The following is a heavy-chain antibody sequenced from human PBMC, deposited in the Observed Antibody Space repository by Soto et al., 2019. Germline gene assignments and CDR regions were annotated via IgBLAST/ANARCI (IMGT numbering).Heavy chain of an antibody. CDR2: IYPGDSDT. J-gene: IGHJ3*02. CDR3: ARPTRGYSYGGAFDI. D-gene: IGHD5-18*01. Sequence: EPLKISCKGCGYSFTSYWIDWVRQMPGKGLEWMGIIYPGDSDTRYSPSVQGQVTISADKSISTAYLQWSSLKASDTAMYYFARPTRGYSYGGAFDIWGQGTMVTVSS. V-gene: IGHV5-51*01. CDR1: GYSFTSYW.